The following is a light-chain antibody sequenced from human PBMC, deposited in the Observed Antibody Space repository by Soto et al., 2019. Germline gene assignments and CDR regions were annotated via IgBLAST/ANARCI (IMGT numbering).Light chain of an antibody. CDR3: QQSDSSPYT. CDR1: QSIGNY. V-gene: IGKV1-39*01. Sequence: DIQMTQSPSSLSASVGDRVTITCRATQSIGNYLNWYQQKPRKAPKVLIYGVSNLQSGVPSRFSGSGSGTDFTLTISSLQAEDFATYFCQQSDSSPYTFGQGTKLEIK. CDR2: GVS. J-gene: IGKJ2*01.